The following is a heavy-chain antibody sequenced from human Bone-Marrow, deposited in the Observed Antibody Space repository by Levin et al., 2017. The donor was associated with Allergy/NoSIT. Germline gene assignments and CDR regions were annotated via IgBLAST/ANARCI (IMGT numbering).Heavy chain of an antibody. Sequence: GESLKISCKGSGYTFATYWIGWVRQMPGKGLEWMGIIYPGDSERRYNPSFQGQVTTSADKSINTAYLQWSSLKASDTAIYFCARSRTSQQLGEYFQHWGPGTLVSVSS. D-gene: IGHD3-16*01. CDR2: IYPGDSER. J-gene: IGHJ1*01. CDR1: GYTFATYW. CDR3: ARSRTSQQLGEYFQH. V-gene: IGHV5-51*01.